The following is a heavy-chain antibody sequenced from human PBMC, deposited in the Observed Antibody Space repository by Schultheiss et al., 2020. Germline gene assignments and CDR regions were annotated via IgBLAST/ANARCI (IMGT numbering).Heavy chain of an antibody. Sequence: SETLSLTCTVSGGSISSGGYYWSWIRQPPGKGLEWIGYIYYSGSTNYNPSLKSRVTISVDTSKNQFSLKLSSVTAADTAVYYCARSSRPHRSPLRVPVDYWGQGTLVTVSS. V-gene: IGHV4-61*08. CDR2: IYYSGST. CDR1: GGSISSGGYY. D-gene: IGHD3-16*01. CDR3: ARSSRPHRSPLRVPVDY. J-gene: IGHJ4*02.